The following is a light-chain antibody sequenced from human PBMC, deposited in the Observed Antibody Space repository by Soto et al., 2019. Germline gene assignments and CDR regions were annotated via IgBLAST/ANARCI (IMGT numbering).Light chain of an antibody. J-gene: IGKJ5*01. CDR1: EPIKTFY. CDR3: QQYLNFPIT. Sequence: PGETATLSCKASEPIKTFYFGWYQHKPGQSPRLLINGVYTRATGIPSRFSGSGSETEFALTINSLQPDDFGVYYCQQYLNFPITFGQGTRLEIK. CDR2: GVY. V-gene: IGKV3D-7*01.